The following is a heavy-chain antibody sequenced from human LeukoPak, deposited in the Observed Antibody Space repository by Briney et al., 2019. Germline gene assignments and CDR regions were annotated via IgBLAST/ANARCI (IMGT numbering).Heavy chain of an antibody. Sequence: ASVKVSCKASGGTFSSYAISWVRQAPGQGLEWMGGIIPIFGTANYAQKFQGRVTITADKSTSTAYMELSSLRSEDTAVYYCARELYSSSWYQVLAFDIWGQGTMVTVSS. CDR3: ARELYSSSWYQVLAFDI. J-gene: IGHJ3*02. V-gene: IGHV1-69*06. CDR2: IIPIFGTA. CDR1: GGTFSSYA. D-gene: IGHD6-13*01.